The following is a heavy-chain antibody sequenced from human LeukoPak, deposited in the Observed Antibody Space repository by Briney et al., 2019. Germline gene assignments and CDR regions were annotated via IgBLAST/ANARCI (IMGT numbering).Heavy chain of an antibody. Sequence: GGSLRLSCAASGFTFSSYAMSWVRQAPGKGLEWVSAISGSGGSTYYADSVKGQFTISRDNSKNTLYLQMNSLRAEDTAVYYCAKGVADFDWLLRSYYYYGMDVWGQGTTVTVSS. J-gene: IGHJ6*02. CDR2: ISGSGGST. CDR1: GFTFSSYA. CDR3: AKGVADFDWLLRSYYYYGMDV. V-gene: IGHV3-23*01. D-gene: IGHD3-9*01.